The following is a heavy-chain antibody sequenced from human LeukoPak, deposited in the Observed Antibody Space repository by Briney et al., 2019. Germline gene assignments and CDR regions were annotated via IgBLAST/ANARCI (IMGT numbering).Heavy chain of an antibody. CDR1: GFTFSIYG. CDR3: ARLGEKADFDY. CDR2: IKPDGGES. J-gene: IGHJ4*02. V-gene: IGHV3-7*01. D-gene: IGHD3-16*01. Sequence: GGSLRLSCATSGFTFSIYGMHWVRQAPGKGLEWVANIKPDGGESYYVDSVKGRFTISRDNAKNSLYLQMDSLRAEDTAVYYCARLGEKADFDYWGQGTLVTVSS.